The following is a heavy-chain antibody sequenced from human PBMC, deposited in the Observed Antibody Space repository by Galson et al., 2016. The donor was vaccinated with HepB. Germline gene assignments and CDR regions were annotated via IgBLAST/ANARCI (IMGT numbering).Heavy chain of an antibody. CDR3: VITAVAGLYV. V-gene: IGHV1-46*04. J-gene: IGHJ6*02. Sequence: SVKVSCKAPGYTFTSFYMHWVRQAPGQGFEWMGIINPSGGSTSYAQKLQGRVAMTRDTSTSTVYMELNSLRSEDSAVYYCVITAVAGLYVWGQGTTVTVSS. CDR1: GYTFTSFY. D-gene: IGHD6-19*01. CDR2: INPSGGST.